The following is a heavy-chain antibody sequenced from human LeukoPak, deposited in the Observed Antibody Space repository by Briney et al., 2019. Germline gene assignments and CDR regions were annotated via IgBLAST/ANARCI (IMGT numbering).Heavy chain of an antibody. CDR2: IKNKHEHQAT. V-gene: IGHV3-15*07. J-gene: IGHJ4*02. CDR3: VTDANRILGARGTGY. Sequence: GGSLRLSCAASGFDFSGAYMNWVRQAPGKGLEWVGLIKNKHEHQATAYAAPVRERFIITRDDSSSTLFLQMNSLKTEDTAVYYCVTDANRILGARGTGYWGRESWSPSPQ. D-gene: IGHD1-26*01. CDR1: GFDFSGAY.